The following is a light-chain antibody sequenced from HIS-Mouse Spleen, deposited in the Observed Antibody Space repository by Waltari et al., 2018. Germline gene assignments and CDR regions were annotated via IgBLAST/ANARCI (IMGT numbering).Light chain of an antibody. J-gene: IGLJ2*01. CDR1: SSDVGGYNY. CDR3: SSYTSSSTLV. V-gene: IGLV2-14*03. CDR2: DVS. Sequence: QSALTQPASVSGSPGQSITISCTGTSSDVGGYNYVSRYQQHPGKAPKLMIYDVSNRPSGVSTRFPGSKSGNTASLTISGLQAEDEADYYCSSYTSSSTLVFGGGTKLTVL.